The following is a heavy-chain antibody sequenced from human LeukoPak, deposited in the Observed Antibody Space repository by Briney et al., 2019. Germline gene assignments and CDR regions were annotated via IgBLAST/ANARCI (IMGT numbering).Heavy chain of an antibody. V-gene: IGHV4-34*01. D-gene: IGHD2-15*01. CDR3: ARDSQAIVVVAASRGFDY. CDR2: INHSGST. J-gene: IGHJ4*02. CDR1: GGSFSGYY. Sequence: PSETLSLTCAVYGGSFSGYYWSWIRQPPGKGLEWIGEINHSGSTNYNPSLKSRVTISVDTSKNQFSLRLSSVTAADTAVYYCARDSQAIVVVAASRGFDYWGQGTLVTVSS.